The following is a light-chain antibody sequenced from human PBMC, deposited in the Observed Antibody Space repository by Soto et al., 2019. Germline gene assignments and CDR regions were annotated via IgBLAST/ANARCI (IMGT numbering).Light chain of an antibody. CDR3: ISYRGSDTPYV. J-gene: IGLJ1*01. Sequence: QSVLTQPASVCGSPGQSITISCTGTGSDIGSYNYVAWYQQFPGKTPKLIIYEVRNRPSGVSFRFSGSKSGNTASLTISGLQAEDEADYYCISYRGSDTPYVFGTGTKVTVL. CDR1: GSDIGSYNY. V-gene: IGLV2-14*01. CDR2: EVR.